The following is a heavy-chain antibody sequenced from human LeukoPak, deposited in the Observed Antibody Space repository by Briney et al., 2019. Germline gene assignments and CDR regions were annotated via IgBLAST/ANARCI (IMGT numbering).Heavy chain of an antibody. CDR3: CKNYDHNAFDI. D-gene: IGHD3-3*01. J-gene: IGHJ3*02. CDR1: GYTFTSYY. Sequence: GASVKVSCKASGYTFTSYYMHWVRQAPGQGLEWMGWINPNSGGTNYAQKFQGRVTMTRDTSISTAYMELSRLRSDDTAVYYCCKNYDHNAFDIWGQGTMVTVSS. CDR2: INPNSGGT. V-gene: IGHV1-2*02.